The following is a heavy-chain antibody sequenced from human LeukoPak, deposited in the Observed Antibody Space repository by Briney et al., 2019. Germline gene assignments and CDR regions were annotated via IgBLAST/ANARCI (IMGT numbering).Heavy chain of an antibody. D-gene: IGHD3-9*01. CDR1: GGSISSSSYY. CDR2: TYYSGST. CDR3: ARVQGGYDILTGYYRGYFDY. V-gene: IGHV4-39*07. Sequence: SETLSLTCTVSGGSISSSSYYWGWIRQPPGKGLEWIGSTYYSGSTYYNPSLKSRVTISVDTSKNQFSLKLSSVTAADTAVYYCARVQGGYDILTGYYRGYFDYWGQGTLVTVSS. J-gene: IGHJ4*02.